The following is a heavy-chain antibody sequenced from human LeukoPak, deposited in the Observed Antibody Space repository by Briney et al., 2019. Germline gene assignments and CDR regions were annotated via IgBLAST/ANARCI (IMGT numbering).Heavy chain of an antibody. CDR1: GYTLTELS. Sequence: ASVKVSCKVSGYTLTELSMHWVRQAPGKGLEWMGGFDPEDGETIYAQKFRGRVTMTEDTSTDTAYMELSSLRSEDTAVYYCATFVIPYYYYGMDVWGQGTTVTVSS. CDR3: ATFVIPYYYYGMDV. V-gene: IGHV1-24*01. CDR2: FDPEDGET. D-gene: IGHD3-16*02. J-gene: IGHJ6*02.